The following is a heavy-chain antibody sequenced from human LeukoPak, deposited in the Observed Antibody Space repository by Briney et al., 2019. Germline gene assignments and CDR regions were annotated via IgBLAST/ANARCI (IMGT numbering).Heavy chain of an antibody. CDR1: GFTFSRYW. CDR3: ARGGHIVVVTAILWFDY. D-gene: IGHD2-21*02. Sequence: PGGSLRLSCAAAGFTFSRYWMSWVRQATGKGLECVAKIKQDGSEKYYVDSVKGRFTISRDNAKNSLYLQMNSLRAEDTAVYYCARGGHIVVVTAILWFDYWGQGTLVTVSS. CDR2: IKQDGSEK. V-gene: IGHV3-7*01. J-gene: IGHJ4*02.